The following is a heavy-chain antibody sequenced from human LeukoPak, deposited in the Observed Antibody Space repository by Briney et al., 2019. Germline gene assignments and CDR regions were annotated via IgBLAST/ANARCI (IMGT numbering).Heavy chain of an antibody. Sequence: GGSLRLSCAASGFTFSNYAMSWVRQAPGKGLEWVSCISGGGGSTHYADSVKGRFTISRDNSKNTLYLQMNSLRAEDTAVYYCAKPYYYDTSGLRTLDNWGQGTLVTVSS. CDR3: AKPYYYDTSGLRTLDN. D-gene: IGHD3-22*01. J-gene: IGHJ4*02. CDR1: GFTFSNYA. V-gene: IGHV3-23*01. CDR2: ISGGGGST.